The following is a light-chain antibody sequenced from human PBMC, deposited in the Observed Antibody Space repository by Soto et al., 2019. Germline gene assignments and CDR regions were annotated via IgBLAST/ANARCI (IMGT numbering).Light chain of an antibody. V-gene: IGKV3-11*01. CDR3: QQRSNWPWT. J-gene: IGKJ1*01. Sequence: EIVLTQSPGTLSLTPGERATLSCRARQRISGYLALYQQRPGQAPRLLIHDASNRATGIPVRFSGSGSGTDYTLTITNLESEDFAVYYCQQRSNWPWTFGQRTMA. CDR1: QRISGY. CDR2: DAS.